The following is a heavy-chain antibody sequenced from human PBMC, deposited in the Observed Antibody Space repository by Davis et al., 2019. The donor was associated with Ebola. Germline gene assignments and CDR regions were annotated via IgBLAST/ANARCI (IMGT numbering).Heavy chain of an antibody. CDR3: ARDPKYSSRFDY. J-gene: IGHJ4*01. Sequence: PSETLSLTCAVSGGSFSGYHWSWIRQPPGKGLEWIGEINHSGSTNYRPSLESRVIISADMSKNQFSLKLRSVTAADTAVYYCARDPKYSSRFDYWGHGTLVTVSS. CDR2: INHSGST. V-gene: IGHV4-34*01. D-gene: IGHD6-6*01. CDR1: GGSFSGYH.